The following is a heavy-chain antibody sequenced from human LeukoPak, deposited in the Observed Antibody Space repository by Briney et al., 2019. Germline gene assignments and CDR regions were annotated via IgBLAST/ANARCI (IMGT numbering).Heavy chain of an antibody. CDR2: INHSGST. CDR3: VRHAALGPFDY. D-gene: IGHD7-27*01. Sequence: SETLSLTCAVYGGSFSGYYWSWIRQPPGKGLEWIGEINHSGSTNYNPSLKSRVTISVDTSKSQFSLKLSSVTAADTAVYYCVRHAALGPFDYWGQGTLVTVSS. V-gene: IGHV4-34*01. CDR1: GGSFSGYY. J-gene: IGHJ4*02.